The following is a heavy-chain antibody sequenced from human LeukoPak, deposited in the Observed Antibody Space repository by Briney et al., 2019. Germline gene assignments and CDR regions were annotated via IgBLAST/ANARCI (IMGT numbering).Heavy chain of an antibody. J-gene: IGHJ6*02. D-gene: IGHD5-12*01. CDR3: ASALGGYDYYYYYGMDV. Sequence: GGSLRLSCAASGFTFSSYLMSWVRQAPGKGLEWVANIKQDGSEKYLVDSVKGRFTISRDNAKNSLYLQMNSLRAEDTAVYYCASALGGYDYYYYYGMDVWGQGTTVTVSS. CDR2: IKQDGSEK. CDR1: GFTFSSYL. V-gene: IGHV3-7*01.